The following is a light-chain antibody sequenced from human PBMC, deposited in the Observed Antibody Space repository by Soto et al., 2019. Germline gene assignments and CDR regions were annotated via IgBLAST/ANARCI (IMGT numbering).Light chain of an antibody. Sequence: SALTQPASVSGSPRQSITISCTGASSDVGGYTYVSWYQQHPGKAPKLIIYEVSNRPSGVSNRFSGSKSGNTASLTISGLQAEDEADYYCSSYTSSSTLVFGGGTKLTVL. CDR3: SSYTSSSTLV. V-gene: IGLV2-14*01. J-gene: IGLJ2*01. CDR1: SSDVGGYTY. CDR2: EVS.